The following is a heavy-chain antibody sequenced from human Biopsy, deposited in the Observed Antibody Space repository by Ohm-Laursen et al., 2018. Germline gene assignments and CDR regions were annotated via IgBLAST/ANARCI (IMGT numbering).Heavy chain of an antibody. V-gene: IGHV1-69*10. J-gene: IGHJ5*02. CDR2: IIPIPNVA. Sequence: ASVKVSCKASGYNFNSYFIHWVRQAPGQGLEWMGGIIPIPNVATYAQKFQGRITITADESTSTAYMELSSLTSDDTAVYFCARGEGSSWFDPWGHGTLITVSS. CDR1: GYNFNSYF. D-gene: IGHD1-26*01. CDR3: ARGEGSSWFDP.